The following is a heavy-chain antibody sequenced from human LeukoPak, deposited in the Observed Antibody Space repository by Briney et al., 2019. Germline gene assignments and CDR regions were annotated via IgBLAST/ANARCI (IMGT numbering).Heavy chain of an antibody. Sequence: SETLSLTCTVSGGSISSYYWSWIRQPPGKGLEWIGSIYYSGSTYYNPSLKSRVTISVDTSKNQFSLKLSSVTAADTAVYYCARGPGYSSSWYGTYYFDYWGQGTLVTVSS. CDR2: IYYSGST. J-gene: IGHJ4*02. CDR3: ARGPGYSSSWYGTYYFDY. D-gene: IGHD6-13*01. V-gene: IGHV4-59*12. CDR1: GGSISSYY.